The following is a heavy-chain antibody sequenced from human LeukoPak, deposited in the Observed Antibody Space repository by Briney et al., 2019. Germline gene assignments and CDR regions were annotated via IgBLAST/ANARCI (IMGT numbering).Heavy chain of an antibody. CDR2: LWFDRNNK. V-gene: IGHV3-30*02. J-gene: IGHJ6*03. CDR3: AKPSRDYYYLYSMDV. CDR1: GFTFSNYG. Sequence: PGGSLRLFCAAKGFTFSNYGMHWVRQAPGKALERGTFLWFDRNNKYYADSVKGRFTISRDNYKNTLYLKKKRLRDEDTAVYYCAKPSRDYYYLYSMDVWGKGSTVTVSS.